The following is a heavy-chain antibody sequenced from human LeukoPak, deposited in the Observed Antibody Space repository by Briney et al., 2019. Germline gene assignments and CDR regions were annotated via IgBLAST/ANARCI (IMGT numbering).Heavy chain of an antibody. Sequence: PPGGSLRLSCAASGFTFSSYGMHWVRQAPGKGLEWVASINHNGNVNYYVDSVKGRFTISRDNAKNSLHLQMSNLRAEDTAVYFCARGGGLDVWGQGATVTVSS. J-gene: IGHJ6*02. V-gene: IGHV3-7*03. D-gene: IGHD3-16*01. CDR1: GFTFSSYG. CDR2: INHNGNVN. CDR3: ARGGGLDV.